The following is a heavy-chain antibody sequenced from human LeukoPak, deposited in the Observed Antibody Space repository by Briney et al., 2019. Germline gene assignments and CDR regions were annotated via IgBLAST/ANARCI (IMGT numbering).Heavy chain of an antibody. Sequence: PGGSLRLSCAASGFTFSSYAMTWVRQAPGKGLEWVAVISYDGSNKYYADSVKGRFTISRDNSKNTLYLQMDSLRAEDTAVYYCARDRGAAAGSFYGMDVWGQGTTVTVSS. D-gene: IGHD6-13*01. CDR3: ARDRGAAAGSFYGMDV. CDR1: GFTFSSYA. V-gene: IGHV3-30-3*01. CDR2: ISYDGSNK. J-gene: IGHJ6*02.